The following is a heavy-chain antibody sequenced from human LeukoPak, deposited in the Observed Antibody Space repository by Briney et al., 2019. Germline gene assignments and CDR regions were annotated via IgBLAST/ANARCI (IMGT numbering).Heavy chain of an antibody. CDR3: ARKDYYDSSGLDY. CDR1: GFTFNNFG. D-gene: IGHD3-22*01. V-gene: IGHV3-23*01. Sequence: PGGSLRLSCAASGFTFNNFGMHWVRQAPGKGLEWVSVISGRGGSTYYADSVKARFTISRDNSKNTLHLQMNSLRAEDTAVYYCARKDYYDSSGLDYWGQGTLVTVSS. J-gene: IGHJ4*02. CDR2: ISGRGGST.